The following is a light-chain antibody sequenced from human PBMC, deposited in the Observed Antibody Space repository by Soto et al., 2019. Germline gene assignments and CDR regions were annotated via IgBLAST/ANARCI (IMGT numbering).Light chain of an antibody. Sequence: EILMTQSPATLSVSPGERATLSCRASQSVSSNIAWYQQKPGQAPRLLIYGASTRATGIPARFSGSGSGTEFTLTISSLQSEDFAVYYCQQYTNWATFGQGTKVDIK. CDR2: GAS. CDR1: QSVSSN. CDR3: QQYTNWAT. J-gene: IGKJ1*01. V-gene: IGKV3-15*01.